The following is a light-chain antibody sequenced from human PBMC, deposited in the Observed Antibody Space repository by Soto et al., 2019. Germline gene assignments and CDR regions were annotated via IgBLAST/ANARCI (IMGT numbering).Light chain of an antibody. CDR1: QSFGGSY. CDR3: LQHGGSPET. V-gene: IGKV3-20*01. Sequence: EIVLTQSPGTLSLSPGESATLSCRASQSFGGSYLAWYQQKPGQAPRLLIYGASSRATGIPDRFSGSGSGTDFTLTISRLEPEDFAVYYCLQHGGSPETFGPGPKVDIK. J-gene: IGKJ1*01. CDR2: GAS.